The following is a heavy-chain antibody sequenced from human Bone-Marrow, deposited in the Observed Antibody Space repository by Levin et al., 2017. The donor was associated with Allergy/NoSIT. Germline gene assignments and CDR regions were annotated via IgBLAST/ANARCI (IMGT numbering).Heavy chain of an antibody. V-gene: IGHV3-9*01. J-gene: IGHJ3*01. CDR2: ISWNSDYI. Sequence: GGSLRLSCAASGFTFDVYSMHWVRQAPGKGLEWVSSISWNSDYIGYADSVKGRLTIPRDNAKNVLSLQMNSLRPEDTALYYCAKGGHSSGYWSHALDVWGQGTMVTVSS. CDR1: GFTFDVYS. D-gene: IGHD3-22*01. CDR3: AKGGHSSGYWSHALDV.